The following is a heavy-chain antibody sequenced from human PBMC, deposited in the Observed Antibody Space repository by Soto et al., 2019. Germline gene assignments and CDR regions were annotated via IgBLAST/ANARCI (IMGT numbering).Heavy chain of an antibody. CDR2: ISSNGGST. CDR1: GFTFSSYA. J-gene: IGHJ3*02. D-gene: IGHD6-19*01. V-gene: IGHV3-64*01. CDR3: ARQAAVAGTVHAFDI. Sequence: EVQLVESGGGLVQPGGSLRLSCAASGFTFSSYAMHWVRQAPGKGLEYVSAISSNGGSTYYANSVKGRFTISRDNSKNTLYLQMGSLRAEDMAVYYCARQAAVAGTVHAFDIWGQGTMVTVSS.